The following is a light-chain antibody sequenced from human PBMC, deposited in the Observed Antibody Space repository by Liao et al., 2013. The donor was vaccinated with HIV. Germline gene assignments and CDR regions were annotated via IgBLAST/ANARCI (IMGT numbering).Light chain of an antibody. V-gene: IGLV3-25*03. J-gene: IGLJ2*01. CDR2: KDS. Sequence: SYELTQPPSVSVVPRTDGPGSPALEMHRQSYSAYWYQQKPGQAPVLVIYKDSERPSGIPERFSGSSSGTTVTLTISGVQAEDEADYYCQSADSSGTYVVFGGGTKLTVL. CDR3: QSADSSGTYVV. CDR1: HRQSYS.